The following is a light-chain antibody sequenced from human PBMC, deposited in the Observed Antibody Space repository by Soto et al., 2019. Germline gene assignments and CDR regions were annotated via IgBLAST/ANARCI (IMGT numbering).Light chain of an antibody. J-gene: IGKJ1*01. V-gene: IGKV1-5*01. CDR3: QXXXXHSWX. CDR1: QSIRSW. CDR2: DAS. Sequence: DIQMTQSPSTLSASVGDRVTITCRASQSIRSWLAWYQQKPGKPPKLLIYDASSLESGVPSRFSGSASGTEFTLTISSLXPXXXXTYXXQXXXXHSWXXXQGTKVEIK.